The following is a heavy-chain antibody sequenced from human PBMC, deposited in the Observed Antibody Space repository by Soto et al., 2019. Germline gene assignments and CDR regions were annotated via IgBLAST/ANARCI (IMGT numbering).Heavy chain of an antibody. J-gene: IGHJ6*02. Sequence: EVQLVESGGGLVQPGGSLRLSCAASGFTFSSYWMTWVRQAPGKGLEWVANIKQDGSEKNYVDSVKGRFTISRDNAKNSLYLQMNSLRGEDTGVYYCAREGGDGYNNYYGMGVLGQGNTVTVSS. V-gene: IGHV3-7*03. CDR1: GFTFSSYW. CDR2: IKQDGSEK. CDR3: AREGGDGYNNYYGMGV.